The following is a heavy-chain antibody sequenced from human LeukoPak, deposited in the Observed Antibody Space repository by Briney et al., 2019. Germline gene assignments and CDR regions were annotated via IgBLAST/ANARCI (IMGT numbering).Heavy chain of an antibody. CDR3: ARGGGDYNPFDY. D-gene: IGHD4-17*01. J-gene: IGHJ4*02. CDR2: IYRGGST. V-gene: IGHV3-53*04. CDR1: GFTVSSNY. Sequence: GGSLRLSCAASGFTVSSNYMSWVRQAPGKGLEWVSVIYRGGSTYYAVSVKGRFTISRHNSKNTVYLEINSLRPDDTAVYYCARGGGDYNPFDYWGQGTLVTVSS.